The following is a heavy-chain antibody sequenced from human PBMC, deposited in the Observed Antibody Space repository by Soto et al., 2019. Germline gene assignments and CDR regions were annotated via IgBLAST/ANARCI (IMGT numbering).Heavy chain of an antibody. Sequence: GGSLRLSCAASGFTVSSKYMSWVRQAPGKGLEWVSVIYSGGSTYYADSVKGRFTISRHDSKNTLYLQMNSLRTEDTAVYYCAREGGSGSYAFFQHWGQGALVTVSS. CDR1: GFTVSSKY. CDR3: AREGGSGSYAFFQH. CDR2: IYSGGST. D-gene: IGHD3-10*01. J-gene: IGHJ1*01. V-gene: IGHV3-53*04.